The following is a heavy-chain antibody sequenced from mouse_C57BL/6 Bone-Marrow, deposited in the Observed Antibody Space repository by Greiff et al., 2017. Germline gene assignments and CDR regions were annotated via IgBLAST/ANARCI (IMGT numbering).Heavy chain of an antibody. J-gene: IGHJ2*01. D-gene: IGHD1-1*01. Sequence: QVHVKQSGPELVKPGASVKLSCKASGYTFTSYDINWVKQRPGQGLEWIGWIYPRDGSTKYNEKFKGKATLTVDTSSSTAYMELHSLTSEDSAVYFCVYGLYYFDYWGQGTTLTVSS. V-gene: IGHV1-85*01. CDR3: VYGLYYFDY. CDR2: IYPRDGST. CDR1: GYTFTSYD.